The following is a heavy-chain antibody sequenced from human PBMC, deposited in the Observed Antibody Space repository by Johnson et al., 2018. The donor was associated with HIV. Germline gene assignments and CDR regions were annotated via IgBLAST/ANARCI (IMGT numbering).Heavy chain of an antibody. CDR2: IWYDGSNK. CDR3: ARAFDPRAFDI. V-gene: IGHV3-33*01. Sequence: QVQLVESGGGVVQPGRSLRLSCTASGFTFSSYGLHWVRQAPGKGLEWVAVIWYDGSNKYYADSVKGRFTISRDNSKNTLYLQMDSLRAEDTAVYYCARAFDPRAFDIWGQGTMVTVSS. D-gene: IGHD2/OR15-2a*01. CDR1: GFTFSSYG. J-gene: IGHJ3*02.